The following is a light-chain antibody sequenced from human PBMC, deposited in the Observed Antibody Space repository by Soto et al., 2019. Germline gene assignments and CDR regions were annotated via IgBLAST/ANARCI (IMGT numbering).Light chain of an antibody. Sequence: EIVLTQSPGTLSLSPGEGATLSCRASRGLSDTNLAWYQQKPGQAPSPLLYDSSRRAPGVPHRFSGSGSGAAVPFTLSRVERDDLAVYSCQQYDVSPQTFGVGSRVEIK. CDR2: DSS. V-gene: IGKV3-20*01. CDR1: RGLSDTN. CDR3: QQYDVSPQT. J-gene: IGKJ1*01.